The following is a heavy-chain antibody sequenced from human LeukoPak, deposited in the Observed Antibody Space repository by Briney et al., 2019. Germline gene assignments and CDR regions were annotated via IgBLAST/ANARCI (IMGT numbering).Heavy chain of an antibody. CDR3: ARGVRIAVAGNIDY. CDR1: GFTFYDYG. D-gene: IGHD6-19*01. Sequence: GGSLRLSCAASGFTFYDYGMTWVRQAPGKGLEWEAAISYDGSNKKYADSVKGGFTIWRENSKNTLYLQMNSLRAEDTAVYYCARGVRIAVAGNIDYWGQGTLVTVSS. J-gene: IGHJ4*02. V-gene: IGHV3-30*03. CDR2: ISYDGSNK.